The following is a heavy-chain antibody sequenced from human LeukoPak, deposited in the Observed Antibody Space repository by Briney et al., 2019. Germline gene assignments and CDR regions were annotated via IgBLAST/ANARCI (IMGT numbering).Heavy chain of an antibody. CDR2: ISSSSYDI. D-gene: IGHD6-19*01. CDR1: GFTFSSYS. CDR3: ARRESSGRFDY. J-gene: IGHJ4*02. V-gene: IGHV3-21*01. Sequence: GGSLRPSCAASGFTFSSYSMNWVRQAPGKGLEWVSSISSSSYDINYTDSMKGRFTISRDNAKNSLYLQMNSLRVEDTAVYYCARRESSGRFDYWGQGTLVTVSS.